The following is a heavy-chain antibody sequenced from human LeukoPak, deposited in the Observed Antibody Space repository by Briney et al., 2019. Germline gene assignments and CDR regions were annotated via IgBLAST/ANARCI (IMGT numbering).Heavy chain of an antibody. CDR1: GFTFNSYP. V-gene: IGHV3-64D*06. D-gene: IGHD4/OR15-4a*01. CDR2: ISRNGGST. CDR3: VKESGFMVAPNSAFDI. J-gene: IGHJ3*02. Sequence: PGGSLRLSCSASGFTFNSYPVHWVRQAPGKGLDYVSGISRNGGSTYYADSVKGRFTISRDNSKNTLYLQMSSLRAEDTAVYYCVKESGFMVAPNSAFDIWGQGTMVTVSS.